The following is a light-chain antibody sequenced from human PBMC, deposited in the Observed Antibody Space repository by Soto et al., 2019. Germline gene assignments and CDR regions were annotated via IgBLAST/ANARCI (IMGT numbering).Light chain of an antibody. V-gene: IGLV2-11*01. Sequence: QSALTQPRSVSGSPGQSVTLSCTGTSSDVGGYNYVSWYQQHPGKAPKLMIYDVSKRPSGVPDRFSGSKSGNTASLTISGLQAEDEADYYCYSYAGSNTYVFGTGTKLTVL. J-gene: IGLJ1*01. CDR3: YSYAGSNTYV. CDR2: DVS. CDR1: SSDVGGYNY.